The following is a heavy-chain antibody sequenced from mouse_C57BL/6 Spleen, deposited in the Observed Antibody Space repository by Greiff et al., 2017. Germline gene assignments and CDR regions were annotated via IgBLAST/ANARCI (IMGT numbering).Heavy chain of an antibody. CDR3: AGEYYYGRAY. CDR2: INPNNGGT. Sequence: EVQLQQSGPELVKPGASVKISCKASGYTFTDYYMNWVKQSHGKSLEWIGDINPNNGGTSYNQKFKGKATLTVDKSSSTAYMELRSLTSEDSAVYYCAGEYYYGRAYWGQGSLVTVSA. D-gene: IGHD1-1*01. V-gene: IGHV1-26*01. J-gene: IGHJ3*01. CDR1: GYTFTDYY.